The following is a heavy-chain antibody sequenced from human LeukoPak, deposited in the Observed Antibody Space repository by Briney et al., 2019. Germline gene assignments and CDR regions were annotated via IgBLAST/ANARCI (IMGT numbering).Heavy chain of an antibody. CDR2: ISYDGSNK. Sequence: GRSLRLSCAASGFTFSSYCMHWVRQAPGKGLESVAVISYDGSNKYYADSVKGRFTISRDNSKNTLYLQMNSLRAEDTAVYYCAKPGLPGYSSSWLDYWGQGTLVTVSS. CDR3: AKPGLPGYSSSWLDY. CDR1: GFTFSSYC. D-gene: IGHD6-13*01. V-gene: IGHV3-30*18. J-gene: IGHJ4*02.